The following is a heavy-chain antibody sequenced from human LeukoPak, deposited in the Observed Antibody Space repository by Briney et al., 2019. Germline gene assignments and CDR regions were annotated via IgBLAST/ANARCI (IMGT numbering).Heavy chain of an antibody. CDR2: ISSSSSYI. V-gene: IGHV3-21*01. Sequence: GGSLRLSRAASGFTLSSHSMNWVRQAPGKGLEWVSSISSSSSYIYYADSVKGRFTISRDNAKNSLYLQMNSLRPEDTAVYYCAKEYGYKDGTFDYWGQGTLVTLSS. J-gene: IGHJ4*02. CDR1: GFTLSSHS. CDR3: AKEYGYKDGTFDY. D-gene: IGHD5-18*01.